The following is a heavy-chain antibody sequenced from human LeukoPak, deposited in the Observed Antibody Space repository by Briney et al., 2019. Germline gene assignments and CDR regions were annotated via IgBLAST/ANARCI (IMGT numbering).Heavy chain of an antibody. CDR3: ARVSGCRTYYFDY. Sequence: ASVKVSCKACGYIFASYYMHGVRQPAAKALEGMGIINPRGWSKSYAQKFQGRVNKTRDTSKSTVYMELSSLRSEDTAVYYCARVSGCRTYYFDYWGQGTLVTVSS. D-gene: IGHD3-22*01. CDR2: INPRGWSK. J-gene: IGHJ4*02. CDR1: GYIFASYY. V-gene: IGHV1-46*01.